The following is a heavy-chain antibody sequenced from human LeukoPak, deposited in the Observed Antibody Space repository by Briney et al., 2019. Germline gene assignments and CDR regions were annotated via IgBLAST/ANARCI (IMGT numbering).Heavy chain of an antibody. CDR2: INHSGST. CDR1: GGSFSGYY. Sequence: SETLSLTCTVYGGSFSGYYWSWIRQPPGKGLEWIGEINHSGSTNYNPSLKSRVTISVDTSKNQFSLKLSSVTAADTAVYYCARGPVRDCSSTSCHGFGRAKKPGKFDYWGQGTLVTVSS. D-gene: IGHD2-2*01. V-gene: IGHV4-34*01. J-gene: IGHJ4*02. CDR3: ARGPVRDCSSTSCHGFGRAKKPGKFDY.